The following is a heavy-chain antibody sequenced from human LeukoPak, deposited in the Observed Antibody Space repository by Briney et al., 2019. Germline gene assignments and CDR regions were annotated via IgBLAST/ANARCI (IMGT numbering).Heavy chain of an antibody. V-gene: IGHV4-34*01. Sequence: SETLSLTCAVYGGSFSGYYWSWIRQPPGKGLEWIGEINNSGSTNYNPSLKSRVTISVDTSKNQFSLKLSSVTAADTAVYYCARLFSSGWTSNFDYWVQGTLVTVSS. CDR3: ARLFSSGWTSNFDY. J-gene: IGHJ4*02. CDR2: INNSGST. CDR1: GGSFSGYY. D-gene: IGHD6-19*01.